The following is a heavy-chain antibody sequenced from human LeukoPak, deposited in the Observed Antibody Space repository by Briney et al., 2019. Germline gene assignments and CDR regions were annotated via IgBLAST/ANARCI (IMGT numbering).Heavy chain of an antibody. J-gene: IGHJ6*03. Sequence: SETLSLTCTVSGGSISSYYWSWIRQPPGKGLEWIGYIYYSGSTNYNPSLKSRVTISVDTSKNQFSLKLSSVTAADTAVYYCARGIAARTYYYYYYYMDVWGKGTTVTVSS. CDR2: IYYSGST. V-gene: IGHV4-59*01. CDR3: ARGIAARTYYYYYYYMDV. CDR1: GGSISSYY. D-gene: IGHD6-6*01.